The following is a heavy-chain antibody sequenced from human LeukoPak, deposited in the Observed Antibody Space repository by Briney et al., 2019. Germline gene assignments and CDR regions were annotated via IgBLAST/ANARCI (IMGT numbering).Heavy chain of an antibody. CDR1: GGTFSSYA. Sequence: ASVKVSCKASGGTFSSYAISWVRQAPGQGLEWMGGIIPIFGTANYAQKFRGRVTITADESTSTAYMELSSLRSEDTAVYYCASYYYDSSGYPYYYYYMDVWGKGTTVTVSS. D-gene: IGHD3-22*01. CDR2: IIPIFGTA. CDR3: ASYYYDSSGYPYYYYYMDV. V-gene: IGHV1-69*13. J-gene: IGHJ6*03.